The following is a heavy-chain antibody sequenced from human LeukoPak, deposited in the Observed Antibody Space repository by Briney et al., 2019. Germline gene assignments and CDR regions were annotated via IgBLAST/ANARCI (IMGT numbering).Heavy chain of an antibody. CDR2: IYYSGST. CDR1: GGSISSYY. V-gene: IGHV4-59*01. J-gene: IGHJ3*02. CDR3: ARTIAHDAFDI. Sequence: SETLSLTCTVSGGSISSYYWSWIRQPPGKGLEWIGYIYYSGSTNYNPSLKSRVTISVDTPKNQFSLKLSSVTAADTAVYYCARTIAHDAFDIWGQGTMVTVSS. D-gene: IGHD6-13*01.